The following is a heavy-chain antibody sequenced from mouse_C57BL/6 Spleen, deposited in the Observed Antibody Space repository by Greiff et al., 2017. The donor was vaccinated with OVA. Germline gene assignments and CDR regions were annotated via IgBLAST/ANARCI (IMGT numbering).Heavy chain of an antibody. D-gene: IGHD1-1*01. J-gene: IGHJ1*03. CDR2: IYPGSGST. CDR3: ARSVYYGSTPWYVDV. V-gene: IGHV1-55*01. CDR1: GYTFTSYW. Sequence: QVQLQQPGAELVKPGASVKMSCKASGYTFTSYWITWVKQRPGQGLEWIGDIYPGSGSTNYNEKFKSKATLTVDTSSSTAYMQLSSLTSEDSAVYYCARSVYYGSTPWYVDVWGTGTTVTVSS.